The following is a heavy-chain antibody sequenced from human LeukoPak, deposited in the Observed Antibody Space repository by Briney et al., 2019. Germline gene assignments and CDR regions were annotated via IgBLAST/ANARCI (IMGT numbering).Heavy chain of an antibody. Sequence: GASVKVSCKASGYTFTSYDSNWVRQATGQGLEWMGWMNPNSGNTGYAQKFQGRVTMTRDTSISTAYMELSRLRSDDTAVYYCARSRSRSSSVWWFDPWGQGTLVTVSS. J-gene: IGHJ5*02. D-gene: IGHD6-6*01. CDR2: MNPNSGNT. V-gene: IGHV1-8*01. CDR3: ARSRSRSSSVWWFDP. CDR1: GYTFTSYD.